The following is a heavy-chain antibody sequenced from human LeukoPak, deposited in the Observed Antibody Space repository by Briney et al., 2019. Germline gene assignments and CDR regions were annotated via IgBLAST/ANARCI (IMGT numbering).Heavy chain of an antibody. CDR1: GGSISSSNW. J-gene: IGHJ5*02. Sequence: SGTLSLTCAVSGGSISSSNWWSWVRQPPGKGLEWIGEIYHSGSTNYNPSLKSRVTISVDKSKNQFSLKLSSVTAADTAVYYCAREHYDSSGYYYRGWFDPWGQGTLVTVSS. D-gene: IGHD3-22*01. V-gene: IGHV4-4*02. CDR2: IYHSGST. CDR3: AREHYDSSGYYYRGWFDP.